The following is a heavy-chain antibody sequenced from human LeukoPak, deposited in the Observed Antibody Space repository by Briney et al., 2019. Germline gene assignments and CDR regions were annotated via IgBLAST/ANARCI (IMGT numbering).Heavy chain of an antibody. J-gene: IGHJ4*02. CDR3: ATDRSYYYDSSGSYYFDY. D-gene: IGHD3-22*01. Sequence: GASVKVSCKASGYTLTELSMHWVRQAPGKGLEWMGGFDPEDGETIYAQKFQGRVTMTEDTSTDTAYMELSSLRSEDTAVYYCATDRSYYYDSSGSYYFDYWGQGTLVTVSS. CDR2: FDPEDGET. CDR1: GYTLTELS. V-gene: IGHV1-24*01.